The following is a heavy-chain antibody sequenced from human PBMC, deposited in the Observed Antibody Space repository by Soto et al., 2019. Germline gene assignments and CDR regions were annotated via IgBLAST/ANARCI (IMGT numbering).Heavy chain of an antibody. CDR2: IYWDDDE. J-gene: IGHJ5*02. CDR3: ALWMAAGPFDP. Sequence: QISLKESGPALVKPTQTLTLTCSFSGFSLTTTGVGVGWIRQPPGKALEWLALIYWDDDERYNPSLKNRLTITKDTSKNLVVYTMASVEPADTATYSSALWMAAGPFDPWGQGTLVTVSS. D-gene: IGHD2-15*01. CDR1: GFSLTTTGVG. V-gene: IGHV2-5*02.